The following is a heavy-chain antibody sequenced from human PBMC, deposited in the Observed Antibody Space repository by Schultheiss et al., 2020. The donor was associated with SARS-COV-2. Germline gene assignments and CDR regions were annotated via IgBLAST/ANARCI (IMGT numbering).Heavy chain of an antibody. J-gene: IGHJ4*02. D-gene: IGHD6-6*01. CDR3: ARVRIAARSNFDY. CDR2: IYYSGST. CDR1: GCSISSSSYY. Sequence: SQTLSLTCTVSGCSISSSSYYWGWIRQPPGKGLEWIGYIYYSGSTYYNPSLKSRVTISVDTSKNQFSLKLSSVTAADTAVYYCARVRIAARSNFDYWGQGTLVTVSS. V-gene: IGHV4-31*03.